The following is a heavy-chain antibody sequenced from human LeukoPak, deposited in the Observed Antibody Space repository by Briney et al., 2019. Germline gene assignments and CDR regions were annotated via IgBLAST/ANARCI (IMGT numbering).Heavy chain of an antibody. CDR1: GYTLTSYY. Sequence: VASVKVSCKASGYTLTSYYMHWVRQAPGQGLEWMAIISPRGGSTFYAQKFQGRVTLTRDMSTSTVYMELSSLRSEDTAVYYCARGLASYMDVWGKGTTVTVSS. V-gene: IGHV1-46*01. CDR3: ARGLASYMDV. CDR2: ISPRGGST. D-gene: IGHD2-21*01. J-gene: IGHJ6*03.